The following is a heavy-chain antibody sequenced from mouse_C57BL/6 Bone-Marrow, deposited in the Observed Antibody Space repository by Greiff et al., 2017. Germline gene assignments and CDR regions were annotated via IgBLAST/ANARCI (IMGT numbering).Heavy chain of an antibody. V-gene: IGHV5-17*01. D-gene: IGHD1-1*01. J-gene: IGHJ1*03. Sequence: EVKLVASGGGLVKPGGSLKLSCAASGFTFSDYGMHWVRQAPEKGLEWVAYISSGSSTIYYADTVKGRFTISRDNAKNTLFLQMTSLWSEDTAMCYCARRGSPYWYFDVWGTGTTVTVSS. CDR1: GFTFSDYG. CDR3: ARRGSPYWYFDV. CDR2: ISSGSSTI.